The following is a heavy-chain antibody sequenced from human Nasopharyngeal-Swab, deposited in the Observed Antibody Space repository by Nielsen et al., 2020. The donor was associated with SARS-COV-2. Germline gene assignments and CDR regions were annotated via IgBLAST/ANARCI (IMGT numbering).Heavy chain of an antibody. CDR2: IHSDGTST. Sequence: GGSLRLSCAASGFTFSSYSMNWVRQAPGMGLEWVSVIHSDGTSTKYADSVKGRFTISRDNSKATLYLQMNSLRAEDKAVYYCAKDLPEGWNSYLWYFDLWGRGTLVTVSS. CDR3: AKDLPEGWNSYLWYFDL. D-gene: IGHD1-1*01. V-gene: IGHV3-23*03. J-gene: IGHJ2*01. CDR1: GFTFSSYS.